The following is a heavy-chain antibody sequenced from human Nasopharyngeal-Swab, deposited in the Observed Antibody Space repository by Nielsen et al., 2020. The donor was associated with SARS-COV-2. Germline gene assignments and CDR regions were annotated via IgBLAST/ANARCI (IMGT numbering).Heavy chain of an antibody. V-gene: IGHV3-30*18. D-gene: IGHD1-1*01. CDR1: GFTFSSYG. CDR2: ISCDGSNK. Sequence: GGSLRLSCAASGFTFSSYGMHWVRQAPGKGLEWVAVISCDGSNKYYADSVKGRFTIPRDNSKNTLYLQMNSLRAEDTAVYYCAKGGGTTGTVGLDIWGQGTMVTVSS. J-gene: IGHJ3*02. CDR3: AKGGGTTGTVGLDI.